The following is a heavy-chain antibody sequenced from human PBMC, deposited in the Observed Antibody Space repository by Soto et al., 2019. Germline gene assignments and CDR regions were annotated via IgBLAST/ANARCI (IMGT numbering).Heavy chain of an antibody. D-gene: IGHD1-26*01. Sequence: LSLTCAISGDSVSSNSAAWNWIRHSPSRGLEWLGRTYYRSKWYNDYAESVKSRITINPDTSKNQFSLHLNSVTPEDTAVYYCVRLIGNSWLDFWGQGTLVTVSS. J-gene: IGHJ5*01. CDR2: TYYRSKWYN. CDR3: VRLIGNSWLDF. CDR1: GDSVSSNSAA. V-gene: IGHV6-1*01.